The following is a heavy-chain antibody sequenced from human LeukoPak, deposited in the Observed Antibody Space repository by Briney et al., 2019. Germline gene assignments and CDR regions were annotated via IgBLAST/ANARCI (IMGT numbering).Heavy chain of an antibody. V-gene: IGHV1-2*02. D-gene: IGHD3-16*01. CDR2: INPNSGGT. Sequence: ASVKVSCKASGYTFTGYYMHWVRQAPGQGLEWMGWINPNSGGTNYAQKFQGRVTVTTDTSTNTAFMELRSLRSDDTAMYYCASSNYDSRGYFDLWGRGTLIIVSS. CDR1: GYTFTGYY. J-gene: IGHJ2*01. CDR3: ASSNYDSRGYFDL.